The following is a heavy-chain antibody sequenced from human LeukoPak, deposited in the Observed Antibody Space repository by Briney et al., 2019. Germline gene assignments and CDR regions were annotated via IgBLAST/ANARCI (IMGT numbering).Heavy chain of an antibody. D-gene: IGHD5-18*01. CDR1: GFTFSSYE. V-gene: IGHV3-48*03. Sequence: GGSLRLSCAASGFTFSSYEMNWVRQAPGKGLEWVSYISSSGSTIYYADSVQGRFTISRDNAKNSLYLQMSSLRAEDTAVYYCAKEEQYSYAIWGQGPLVTVSS. CDR2: ISSSGSTI. J-gene: IGHJ4*02. CDR3: AKEEQYSYAI.